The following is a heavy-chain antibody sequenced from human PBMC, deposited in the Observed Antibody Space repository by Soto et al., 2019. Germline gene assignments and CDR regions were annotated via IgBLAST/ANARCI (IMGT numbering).Heavy chain of an antibody. CDR1: GYTFTSYD. Sequence: GASVKVSCKASGYTFTSYDINWVRQATGQGLEWMGWMNPNSGNTGYAQKFQGRVTMTRNTSISTAYMELSSLRSEDTDVSYCERGLHTIKLRFLDWSPTSAANNWFDPLGKGPLVTVS. V-gene: IGHV1-8*01. CDR3: ERGLHTIKLRFLDWSPTSAANNWFDP. J-gene: IGHJ5*02. CDR2: MNPNSGNT. D-gene: IGHD3-3*01.